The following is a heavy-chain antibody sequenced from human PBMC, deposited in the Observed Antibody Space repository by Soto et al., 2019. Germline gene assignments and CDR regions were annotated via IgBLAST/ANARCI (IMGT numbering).Heavy chain of an antibody. D-gene: IGHD2-21*01. Sequence: QVQLQESGPGLVKPSQTLSLTCTVSGGSISSGGYYWSWIRQHPGKGLEWIGYIYYSGSTYYNPSLKRRVTISVDPSKNQFSLKLSSVLAADTAVYYCARYWGGPGWFDPWGQGTLVTVSS. CDR2: IYYSGST. V-gene: IGHV4-31*03. J-gene: IGHJ5*02. CDR1: GGSISSGGYY. CDR3: ARYWGGPGWFDP.